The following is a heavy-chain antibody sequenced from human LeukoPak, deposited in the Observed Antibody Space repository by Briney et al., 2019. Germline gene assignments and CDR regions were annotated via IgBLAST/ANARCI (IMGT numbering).Heavy chain of an antibody. V-gene: IGHV3-7*01. CDR1: GFSISGHW. CDR3: GRGHYGLDV. CDR2: ISADGSET. J-gene: IGHJ6*02. Sequence: GGSLRLSCTASGFSISGHWQTWVRQTPGKGLEWVAHISADGSETSYAGSVKGRFTISKDSVENSVTLQMNSLRVEDTGVYYCGRGHYGLDVWGQGATVTVSS.